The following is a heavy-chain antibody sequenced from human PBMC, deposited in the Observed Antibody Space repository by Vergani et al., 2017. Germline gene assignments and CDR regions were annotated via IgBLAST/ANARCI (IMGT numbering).Heavy chain of an antibody. D-gene: IGHD3-16*01. Sequence: EVQLLESGGGLVQPGGSLRLSCAASGFTFRSYAMSWVRQAPGKGLEWVSAISGSGGSTYYAASVKGRFTISRDNSKNKLYLQMTSLRAEDTAVYYCAKDHRGYFEHWGQGTLVTVSS. CDR2: ISGSGGST. CDR3: AKDHRGYFEH. CDR1: GFTFRSYA. J-gene: IGHJ1*01. V-gene: IGHV3-23*01.